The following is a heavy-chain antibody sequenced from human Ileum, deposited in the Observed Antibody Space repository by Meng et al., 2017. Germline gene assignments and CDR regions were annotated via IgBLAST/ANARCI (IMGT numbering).Heavy chain of an antibody. CDR3: VRNEGYSLGD. V-gene: IGHV4-4*02. D-gene: IGHD2-21*01. Sequence: VPLQASGPGRVKPSGTLALTRAVSGASCSSRDWWSWVRQPPGKGLEWVGEISQESGRTNYNPSLKSRVTISLDKSKNQFSLNLNSVTAADTAVYYCVRNEGYSLGDWGQGTLVTVSS. J-gene: IGHJ4*02. CDR2: ISQESGRT. CDR1: GASCSSRDW.